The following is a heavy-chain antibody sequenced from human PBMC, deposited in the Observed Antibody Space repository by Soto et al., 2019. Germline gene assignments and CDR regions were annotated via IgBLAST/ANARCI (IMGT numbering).Heavy chain of an antibody. J-gene: IGHJ4*02. CDR2: IRQDGSET. D-gene: IGHD1-1*01. V-gene: IGHV3-7*03. Sequence: EVQLVESGGDLVQPGGSLRLSCEASGFTFTNYWMTWVRQVAGKGLEWVAIIRQDGSETKYEDSVKGRFTISRDNTKSTSYLQMTSLTDGDTAMYYCLTTTRDRPFDHWGQGTLVTVAS. CDR1: GFTFTNYW. CDR3: LTTTRDRPFDH.